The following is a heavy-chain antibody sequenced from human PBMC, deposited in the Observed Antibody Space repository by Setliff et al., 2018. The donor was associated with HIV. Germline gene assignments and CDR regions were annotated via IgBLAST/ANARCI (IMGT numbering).Heavy chain of an antibody. CDR3: ARDYYDSSGYISFPGLPDY. Sequence: SVKVSCKASKGTFTTYRFTWVRQAPGQGLEWMGRIIPIFGPTNYAQKFQGRLTITADESTSTAYMELSSLRSEDTAVYYCARDYYDSSGYISFPGLPDYWGQGTLVTVSS. CDR2: IIPIFGPT. V-gene: IGHV1-69*13. J-gene: IGHJ4*02. D-gene: IGHD3-22*01. CDR1: KGTFTTYR.